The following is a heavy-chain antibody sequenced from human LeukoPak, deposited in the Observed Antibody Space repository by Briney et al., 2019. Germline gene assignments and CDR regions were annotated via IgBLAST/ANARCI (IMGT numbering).Heavy chain of an antibody. CDR3: AKDGDQTGTTYFDY. V-gene: IGHV3-64*04. CDR1: GFTSSSSA. D-gene: IGHD1-1*01. Sequence: GGSLRLSCSASGFTSSSSAMHWVRQAPGKGLEYVSAISDDGASTYYTDSVKGRFTISRDNSKNTLYLQMNSLRAEDTAVYYCAKDGDQTGTTYFDYWGQGTLVTVSS. J-gene: IGHJ4*02. CDR2: ISDDGAST.